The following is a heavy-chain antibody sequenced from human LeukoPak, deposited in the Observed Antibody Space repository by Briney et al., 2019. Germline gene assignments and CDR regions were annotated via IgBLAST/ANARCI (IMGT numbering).Heavy chain of an antibody. CDR3: ARDPGYSSSWYYFDY. V-gene: IGHV3-21*01. D-gene: IGHD6-13*01. CDR2: ISSSRSYI. Sequence: GGSLGLSCAASGFTFSSYSMNWVRQAPGKGLEWVSFISSSRSYIYYADSVKGRFTISRDNAKNSLYLQMNSLRAEDTAVYYCARDPGYSSSWYYFDYWGQGTLVTVSS. J-gene: IGHJ4*02. CDR1: GFTFSSYS.